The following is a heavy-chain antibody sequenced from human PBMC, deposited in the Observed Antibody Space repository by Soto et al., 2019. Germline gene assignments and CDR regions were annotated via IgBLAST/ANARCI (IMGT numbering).Heavy chain of an antibody. Sequence: QVQLVQSGAEVKKPGASVKVSCKASGYTFTGYYMHWVRQAPGQGLEWMGWINPNSGGTNYAQKFQGRVTMTRDTSISTAYMELSRLRSDDTAVYYCARDRRFLEWLPRKFDYWGQGTLVTVSS. D-gene: IGHD3-3*01. V-gene: IGHV1-2*02. J-gene: IGHJ4*02. CDR1: GYTFTGYY. CDR2: INPNSGGT. CDR3: ARDRRFLEWLPRKFDY.